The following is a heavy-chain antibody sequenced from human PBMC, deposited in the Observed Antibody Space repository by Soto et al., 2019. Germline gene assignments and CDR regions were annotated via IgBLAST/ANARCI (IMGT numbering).Heavy chain of an antibody. Sequence: SETLSLTCTVSGGSISSSSYYWGWIRQPPGKGLEWIGSIYYSGSTYYNPSLKSRVTISVDTSKNQFSLKLSSVTAADTAVYYCARAVGPKAVAKRGGFDPWGQGTLVTVSS. CDR3: ARAVGPKAVAKRGGFDP. D-gene: IGHD6-19*01. J-gene: IGHJ5*02. CDR2: IYYSGST. V-gene: IGHV4-39*01. CDR1: GGSISSSSYY.